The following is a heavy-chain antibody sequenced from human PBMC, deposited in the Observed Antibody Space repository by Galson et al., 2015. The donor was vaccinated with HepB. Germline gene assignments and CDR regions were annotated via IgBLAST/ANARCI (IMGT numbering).Heavy chain of an antibody. CDR2: IDPSDSYT. V-gene: IGHV5-10-1*01. J-gene: IGHJ4*02. CDR1: GYSFTSYW. D-gene: IGHD1-7*01. CDR3: ASVPNWNYVPRGGYNDY. Sequence: QSGAEVKKPGESLRISCKGSGYSFTSYWISWVRQMPGKGLEWMGRIDPSDSYTNYSPSFQGHVTISADKSISTAYLQWSSLKASDTAMYYCASVPNWNYVPRGGYNDYWGQGTLVTVSS.